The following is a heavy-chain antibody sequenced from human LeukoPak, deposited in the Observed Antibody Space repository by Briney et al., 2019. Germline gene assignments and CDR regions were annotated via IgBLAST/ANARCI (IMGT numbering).Heavy chain of an antibody. D-gene: IGHD6-19*01. CDR3: ARAGGWARGDYKADAFDI. J-gene: IGHJ3*02. CDR2: ISAYKGDT. Sequence: ASVTVSCTASGYIFTNFGISWVRQAPGQGLEWMGWISAYKGDTNYAQILQGRVTMTTDTSTSTAYMELRSLRSDDTAVYYCARAGGWARGDYKADAFDIWGQGTMVTVSS. CDR1: GYIFTNFG. V-gene: IGHV1-18*01.